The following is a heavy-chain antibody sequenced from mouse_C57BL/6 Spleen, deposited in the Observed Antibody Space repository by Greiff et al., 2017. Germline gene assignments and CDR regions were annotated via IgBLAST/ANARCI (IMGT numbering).Heavy chain of an antibody. V-gene: IGHV1-59*01. CDR1: GYTFTSYW. CDR2: IDPSDSYT. J-gene: IGHJ1*03. Sequence: QVQLQQPGAELVRPGTSVKLSCKASGYTFTSYWMHWVKQRPGQGLEWIGVIDPSDSYTNYNQKFKGKATLTVDTSSSTAYMQLSSLTSEDSAVYYGARRDRRFDVWGTGTTVTVSS. CDR3: ARRDRRFDV.